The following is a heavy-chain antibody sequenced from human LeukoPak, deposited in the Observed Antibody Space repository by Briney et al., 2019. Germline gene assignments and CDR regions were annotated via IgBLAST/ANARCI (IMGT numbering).Heavy chain of an antibody. D-gene: IGHD3-10*01. J-gene: IGHJ4*02. V-gene: IGHV3-7*01. Sequence: GGSLRLSSAASGFTFSSYWMSWVRQAPGMGLEWVANIKQDGSEKYYVDSVKGRFTISRDNAKNSLYLQMNSLRAEDTAVYYCASVLWFGGIFFDYWGQGTLVTVSS. CDR2: IKQDGSEK. CDR1: GFTFSSYW. CDR3: ASVLWFGGIFFDY.